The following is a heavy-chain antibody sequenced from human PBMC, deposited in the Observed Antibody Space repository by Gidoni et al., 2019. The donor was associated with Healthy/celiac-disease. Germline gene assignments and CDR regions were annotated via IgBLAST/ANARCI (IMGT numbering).Heavy chain of an antibody. Sequence: EVQLVESGGGLVQPGGSLRLSCAASGFTFSSYWMSWVRQAPGKGLEWVANIKQDGSEKYYVDSVKGRFTISRDNAKNSLYLQMNSLRAEDTAVYYCARDFLIDPLGMDVWGQGTTVTVSS. CDR3: ARDFLIDPLGMDV. V-gene: IGHV3-7*04. CDR2: IKQDGSEK. CDR1: GFTFSSYW. J-gene: IGHJ6*02.